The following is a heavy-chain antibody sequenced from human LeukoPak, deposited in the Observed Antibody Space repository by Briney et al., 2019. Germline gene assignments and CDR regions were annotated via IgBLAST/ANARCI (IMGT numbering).Heavy chain of an antibody. J-gene: IGHJ6*04. D-gene: IGHD3-9*01. CDR3: AREQILTGYYSYYGMDV. Sequence: ASVKVSCKASGGTFSSYAISWVRQAPGQGLEWMGGIIPIFGTANYAQKFQGGVTITADKSTSTAYMELSSLRSEDTAVYYCAREQILTGYYSYYGMDVWGKGTTVTVSS. CDR1: GGTFSSYA. CDR2: IIPIFGTA. V-gene: IGHV1-69*06.